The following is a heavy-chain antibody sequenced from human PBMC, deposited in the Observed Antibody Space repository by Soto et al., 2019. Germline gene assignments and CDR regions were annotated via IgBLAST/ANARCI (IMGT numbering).Heavy chain of an antibody. J-gene: IGHJ4*02. CDR2: ISYDGSNK. CDR1: GFTFSSYG. Sequence: GGSLRLSXAASGFTFSSYGMHWVRQAPGKGLEWVAVISYDGSNKYYADSVKGRFTISRDNSKNTLYLQMNSLRAEDTAVYYCAKDRGITIFGVVIQTLDHWGQGTLVTVSS. V-gene: IGHV3-30*18. D-gene: IGHD3-3*01. CDR3: AKDRGITIFGVVIQTLDH.